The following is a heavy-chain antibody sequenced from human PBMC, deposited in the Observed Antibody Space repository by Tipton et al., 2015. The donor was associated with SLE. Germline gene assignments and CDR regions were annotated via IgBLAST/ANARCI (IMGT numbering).Heavy chain of an antibody. D-gene: IGHD4-17*01. Sequence: TLSLTCTVSGDSISGDNHYWGWIRQPPGKGLEWIGSVFYTGTTSYNSSVKSRVAISIDTSKNHFSLRLTSATAADTAVYYCARRAYGDYGFDYWGQGTLVTVSS. CDR3: ARRAYGDYGFDY. CDR1: GDSISGDNHY. J-gene: IGHJ4*02. V-gene: IGHV4-39*07. CDR2: VFYTGTT.